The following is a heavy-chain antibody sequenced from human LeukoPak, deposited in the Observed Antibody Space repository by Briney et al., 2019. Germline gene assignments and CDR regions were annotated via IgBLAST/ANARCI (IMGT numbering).Heavy chain of an antibody. D-gene: IGHD5-12*01. CDR3: TTKVIRGNSGDDYDD. Sequence: GGSLRLSCAASGVTFSSYGMHWVRQAPGKGLEWVALISSDGNDKLYGDSVKGRFTISRDDSKSTLYLQMNSLRAEDTAVYYRTTKVIRGNSGDDYDDWGQGTLVTVSS. CDR2: ISSDGNDK. CDR1: GVTFSSYG. V-gene: IGHV3-30*03. J-gene: IGHJ4*02.